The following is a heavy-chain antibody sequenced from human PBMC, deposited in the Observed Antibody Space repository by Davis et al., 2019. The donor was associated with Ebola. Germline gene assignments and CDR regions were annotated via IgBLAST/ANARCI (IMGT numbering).Heavy chain of an antibody. J-gene: IGHJ4*02. CDR2: IWYDGSNK. CDR1: GFTFSSYG. CDR3: ASVDTARGEYFDY. V-gene: IGHV3-33*01. D-gene: IGHD5-18*01. Sequence: PGGSLRLSCAASGFTFSSYGMHWVRQAPGKGLEWVAVIWYDGSNKYYADSVKGRFTISRDNSKNTLYLQMNSLRAEDTAVYYCASVDTARGEYFDYWGQGTLVTVSS.